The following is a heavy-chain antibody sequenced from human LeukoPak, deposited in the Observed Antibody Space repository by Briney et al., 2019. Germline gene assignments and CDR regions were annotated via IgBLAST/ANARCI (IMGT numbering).Heavy chain of an antibody. D-gene: IGHD3-22*01. CDR3: AKVSFDYDSSGYYHPTFDY. V-gene: IGHV3-23*01. CDR2: ISGSGGST. Sequence: PGGSLRLSCAASGFTFSSYAMSCVRQAPGKGLEWVSAISGSGGSTYYADSVKGRFPISRDNSKNTLYLQMNSLRAEDTAVHYCAKVSFDYDSSGYYHPTFDYWGQGTLVTVSS. J-gene: IGHJ4*02. CDR1: GFTFSSYA.